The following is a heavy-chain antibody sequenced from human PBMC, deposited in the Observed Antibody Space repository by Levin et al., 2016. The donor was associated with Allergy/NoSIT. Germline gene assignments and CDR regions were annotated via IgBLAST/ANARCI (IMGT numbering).Heavy chain of an antibody. CDR3: ARAPGTDLDGWFDP. V-gene: IGHV3-30*04. CDR2: ISYDGSNK. Sequence: VRQAPGKGLEWVAVISYDGSNKYYADSVKGRFTISRDNSKNTLYLQMNSLRAEDTAVYYCARAPGTDLDGWFDPWGQGTLVTVSS. J-gene: IGHJ5*02. D-gene: IGHD3-10*01.